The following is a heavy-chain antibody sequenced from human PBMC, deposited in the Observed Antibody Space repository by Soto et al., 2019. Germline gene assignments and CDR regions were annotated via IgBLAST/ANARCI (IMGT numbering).Heavy chain of an antibody. J-gene: IGHJ4*02. CDR1: GYTFTSSA. CDR3: ARGFVDYYEGDGYPH. D-gene: IGHD3-22*01. CDR2: INAGNGNT. Sequence: ASVKVSCKVSGYTFTSSAFHWVLQAPGQRLEWMGRINAGNGNTKYSRGFQGRVTITRDTSASTAYMELSSLRSEDTAVYYCARGFVDYYEGDGYPHWGQXTLVTVSS. V-gene: IGHV1-3*01.